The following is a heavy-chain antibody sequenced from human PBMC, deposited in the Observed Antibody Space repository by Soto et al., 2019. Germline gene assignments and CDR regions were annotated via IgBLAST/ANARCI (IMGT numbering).Heavy chain of an antibody. CDR1: GFIFTSYA. CDR3: TKESYCSSTRCWGDNWFDP. D-gene: IGHD2-2*01. V-gene: IGHV3-23*01. Sequence: EVQLLESGGDLVQPGGSLRLSCAASGFIFTSYAMSWVRQAPGKGPEWVSHISGSGGSTHYADSVKGRFTISRDNAKNTLYLQLNILRAEDTAVYYCTKESYCSSTRCWGDNWFDPWGQGTLVTVSS. CDR2: ISGSGGST. J-gene: IGHJ5*02.